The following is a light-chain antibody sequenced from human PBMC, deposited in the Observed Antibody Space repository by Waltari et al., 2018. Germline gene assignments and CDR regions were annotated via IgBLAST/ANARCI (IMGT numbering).Light chain of an antibody. V-gene: IGLV4-69*01. CDR3: QTGGHGTWV. CDR2: VNSDGSH. J-gene: IGLJ3*02. CDR1: SGHSSHI. Sequence: QLVLTQSPSASASLGASAKLPCTLSSGHSSHISAWHPTQPEKGPRYLMKVNSDGSHSKGDEIPDRFSGSSSGAERYLTISSLQSEDEADYYCQTGGHGTWVFGGGTKLTVL.